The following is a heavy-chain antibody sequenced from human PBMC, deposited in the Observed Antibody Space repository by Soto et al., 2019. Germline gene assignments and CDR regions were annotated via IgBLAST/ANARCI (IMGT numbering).Heavy chain of an antibody. CDR2: IVPIFGTT. CDR1: GGTFSDYA. J-gene: IGHJ6*02. Sequence: QVQLVQSGAEVKKLGSSVKVSCKVSGGTFSDYAIDWVRLAPGHGLEWMGGIVPIFGTTYDTQKFQGRATIIADDSTTTAYLELSSLRSEDTAIYYCARLEAVAGLYNYHGLDVWGQGTAVNVSS. D-gene: IGHD6-19*01. V-gene: IGHV1-69*12. CDR3: ARLEAVAGLYNYHGLDV.